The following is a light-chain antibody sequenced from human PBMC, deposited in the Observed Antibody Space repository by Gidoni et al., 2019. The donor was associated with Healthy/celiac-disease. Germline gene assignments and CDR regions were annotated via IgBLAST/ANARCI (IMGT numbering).Light chain of an antibody. CDR3: QQSYSTPPT. J-gene: IGKJ1*01. V-gene: IGKV1-39*01. Sequence: DIQMTQSPSSLSASVGDSITITCRASQSISSYLNWYQQKPGKAPKLLIYAASSLQSGVPSRISGSGSGKDFTITISSLQHEDFATYYCQQSYSTPPTFGQGTKVEIK. CDR2: AAS. CDR1: QSISSY.